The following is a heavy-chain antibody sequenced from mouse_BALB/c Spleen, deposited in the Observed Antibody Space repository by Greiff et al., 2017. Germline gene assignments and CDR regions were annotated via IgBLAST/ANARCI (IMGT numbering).Heavy chain of an antibody. CDR2: INPYNDGT. Sequence: EVQLQQSGPELVKPGSSVKMSCKASGYTFTTYVMHWVKQKPGQGLEWIGYINPYNDGTKYNEKFKDRATLTSDKSSSTAYMELSSLTSEDSAVYYCARGGTDYFDYWGQGTTLTVSS. D-gene: IGHD3-3*01. J-gene: IGHJ2*01. CDR3: ARGGTDYFDY. CDR1: GYTFTTYV. V-gene: IGHV1-14*01.